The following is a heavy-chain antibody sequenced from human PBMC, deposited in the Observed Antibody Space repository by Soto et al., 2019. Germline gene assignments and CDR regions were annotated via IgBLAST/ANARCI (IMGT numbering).Heavy chain of an antibody. V-gene: IGHV3-48*01. J-gene: IGHJ6*02. Sequence: PGGSLRLSCAASGLTFSSYSMNWVRQAPGKGLEWVSYISSSSSTIYYADSVKGRFTISRDNAKNSLYLQMNSLRAEDTAVYYXAFGEXSRYYYYGMDVWGQGTTVTVSS. CDR2: ISSSSSTI. CDR1: GLTFSSYS. D-gene: IGHD3-10*01. CDR3: AFGEXSRYYYYGMDV.